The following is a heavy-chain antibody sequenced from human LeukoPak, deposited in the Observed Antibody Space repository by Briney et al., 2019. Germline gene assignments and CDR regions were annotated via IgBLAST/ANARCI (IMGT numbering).Heavy chain of an antibody. V-gene: IGHV3-7*01. J-gene: IGHJ4*02. CDR3: ARETVAGFDY. D-gene: IGHD6-19*01. CDR2: IKQDGSEK. CDR1: GFTSSSYW. Sequence: GGSLRLSCAASGFTSSSYWMSWVRQAPGRGLEWVANIKQDGSEKYYVDSVKGRFTISRDNAKNSLYLQMNSLRAEDTAVYYCARETVAGFDYWGQGTLVTVSS.